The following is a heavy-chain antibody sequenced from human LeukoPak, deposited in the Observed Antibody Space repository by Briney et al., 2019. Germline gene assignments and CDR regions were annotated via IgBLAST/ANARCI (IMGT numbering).Heavy chain of an antibody. CDR1: GFNFDDFG. CDR3: AREGYGSDWDY. V-gene: IGHV3-20*04. CDR2: INWDGGST. D-gene: IGHD4-17*01. Sequence: TGGSLRLSCAASGFNFDDFGMSWVRQAPGKELQWVSIINWDGGSTGYADSVKGRFTISRDNAKNSLYLQMNSLRVEDTAFYYCAREGYGSDWDYWGQGTLVTVSS. J-gene: IGHJ4*02.